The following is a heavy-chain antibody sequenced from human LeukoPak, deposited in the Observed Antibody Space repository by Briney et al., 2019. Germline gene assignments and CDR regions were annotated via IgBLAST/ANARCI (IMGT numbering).Heavy chain of an antibody. CDR2: INPNSGGT. Sequence: AAVKETCKASGYTFTGYYMHWVRQAPGQGLEWMGWINPNSGGTNYAQKFQGRVTMTRDTSISTAYMELSRLRSDDTAVYYCARWEYDSRGFFGYWGQGTLLSVPS. CDR3: ARWEYDSRGFFGY. V-gene: IGHV1-2*02. D-gene: IGHD3-22*01. J-gene: IGHJ4*01. CDR1: GYTFTGYY.